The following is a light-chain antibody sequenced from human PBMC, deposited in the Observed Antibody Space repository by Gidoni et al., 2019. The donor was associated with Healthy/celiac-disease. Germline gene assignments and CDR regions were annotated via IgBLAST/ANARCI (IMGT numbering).Light chain of an antibody. Sequence: EFVLTQSPGTLSLSPGERATLSCRASQSVSSSYLAWYQQKPGQAPRLLIYGASSRATGIPDRFSGSGSGTDFTLTISRLEPEDFAVYYCQQYGSAHTFXGXTKVEIK. CDR2: GAS. V-gene: IGKV3-20*01. CDR3: QQYGSAHT. J-gene: IGKJ4*01. CDR1: QSVSSSY.